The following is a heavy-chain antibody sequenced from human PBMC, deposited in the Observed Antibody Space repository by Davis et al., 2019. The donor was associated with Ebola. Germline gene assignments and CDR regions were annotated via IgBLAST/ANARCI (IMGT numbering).Heavy chain of an antibody. CDR1: GYSFSKYW. J-gene: IGHJ4*02. D-gene: IGHD6-19*01. CDR2: IYPADSDT. CDR3: ARGEQWLYEPFDY. Sequence: GESLKISCEGSGYSFSKYWIGWVRQMPGKGLEWMGIIYPADSDTRYSPSFQGQVTISADKSISTAYLEWSSLKASDTALYFCARGEQWLYEPFDYWGQGTLVTVSS. V-gene: IGHV5-51*01.